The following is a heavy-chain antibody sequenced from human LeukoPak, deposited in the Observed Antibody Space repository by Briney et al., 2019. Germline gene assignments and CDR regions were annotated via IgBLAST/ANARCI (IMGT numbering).Heavy chain of an antibody. CDR2: ISASGGST. Sequence: GGSLRLSCASSGFTFSSYAMSWVRQAPGEGLEWVSGISASGGSTYYADSVKGRFAISRDNSKNTLYLQMNSLRPEDTAVYYCAKSSQGPYVDTKYFGPWGQGTLVTVSS. CDR1: GFTFSSYA. CDR3: AKSSQGPYVDTKYFGP. J-gene: IGHJ5*02. V-gene: IGHV3-23*01. D-gene: IGHD3-16*01.